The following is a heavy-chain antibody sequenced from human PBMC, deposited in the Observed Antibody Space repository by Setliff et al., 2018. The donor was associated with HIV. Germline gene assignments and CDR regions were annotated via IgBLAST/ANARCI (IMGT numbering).Heavy chain of an antibody. D-gene: IGHD6-13*01. V-gene: IGHV4-34*01. CDR3: ARAARYSSSWYKRGYYFDY. CDR2: INHSGST. Sequence: SETLSLTCAVYGGSFSGYYWSWIRQPPGKGLEWIGEINHSGSTNYNPSPKSRVTISVDTSKNQFSLKLSSVTAADTAVYYCARAARYSSSWYKRGYYFDYWGQGTLVTVSS. CDR1: GGSFSGYY. J-gene: IGHJ4*02.